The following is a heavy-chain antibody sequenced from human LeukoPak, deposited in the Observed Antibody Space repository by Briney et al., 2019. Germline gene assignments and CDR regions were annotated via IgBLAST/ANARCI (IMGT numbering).Heavy chain of an antibody. D-gene: IGHD2-15*01. CDR2: ISAYNGNT. CDR1: GGTFSSYA. CDR3: ARDALGGGYDAFDI. V-gene: IGHV1-18*01. Sequence: GASVKVSCKASGGTFSSYAISWVRQAPGQGLEWMGWISAYNGNTNYAQKLQGRVTMTTDTSTSTAYMELRSLRSDDTAVYYCARDALGGGYDAFDIWGQGTMVTVSS. J-gene: IGHJ3*02.